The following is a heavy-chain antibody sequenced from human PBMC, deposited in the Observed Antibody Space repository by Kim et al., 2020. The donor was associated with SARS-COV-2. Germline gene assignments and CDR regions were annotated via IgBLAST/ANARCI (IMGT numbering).Heavy chain of an antibody. V-gene: IGHV3-7*01. D-gene: IGHD5-12*01. Sequence: GGSLRLSCAASGFTFSSYWMSWVRQAPGKGLEWVANIKQDGSEKYYVESVKGRFTISRDNAKNSLYLQMNSLRAEDTAVYYCARVRRDGYNDAFDIWGQGTMVTVSS. CDR3: ARVRRDGYNDAFDI. J-gene: IGHJ3*02. CDR1: GFTFSSYW. CDR2: IKQDGSEK.